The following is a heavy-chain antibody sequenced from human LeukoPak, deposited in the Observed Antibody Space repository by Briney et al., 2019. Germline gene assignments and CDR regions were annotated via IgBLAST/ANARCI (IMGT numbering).Heavy chain of an antibody. V-gene: IGHV5-10-1*01. D-gene: IGHD3-10*01. J-gene: IGHJ5*01. CDR1: GYSLTTYW. Sequence: GESLRISCMGTGYSLTTYWISWVRHVPGKGLEWMGRIDPSDSYTNYNPSFKGHVTFLVDKSINTAYLHWSSLKASDSAKYYCARHGAVMVPGASESNWFDSWGQGTLVTVSS. CDR2: IDPSDSYT. CDR3: ARHGAVMVPGASESNWFDS.